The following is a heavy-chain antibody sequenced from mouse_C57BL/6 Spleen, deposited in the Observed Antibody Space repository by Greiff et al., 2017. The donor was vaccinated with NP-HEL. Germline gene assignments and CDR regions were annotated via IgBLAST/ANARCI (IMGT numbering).Heavy chain of an antibody. D-gene: IGHD2-4*01. Sequence: VQLVESGGDLVKPGGSLKLSCAASGFTFSSYGMSWVRQTPDKRLEWVATISSGGSYTYYPDSVKGRFTISRDNAKNTLYLQMSSLKSEDTAMYYCARHGSWDYDGFAYWGQGTLVTVSA. CDR2: ISSGGSYT. CDR1: GFTFSSYG. V-gene: IGHV5-6*01. J-gene: IGHJ3*01. CDR3: ARHGSWDYDGFAY.